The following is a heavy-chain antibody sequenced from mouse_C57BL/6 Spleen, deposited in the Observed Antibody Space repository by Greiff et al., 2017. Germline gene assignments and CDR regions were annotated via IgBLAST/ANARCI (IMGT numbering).Heavy chain of an antibody. V-gene: IGHV5-16*01. CDR2: INYDGSST. CDR1: GFTFSDYY. Sequence: EVKLMESEGGLVQPGSSMKLSCTASGFTFSDYYMAWVRPVPEKGLEWVANINYDGSSTYYLDSLKSRFIISRDNAKNILYLQMSSLKSEDTATYYCARDPGGYFDYWGQGTTLTVSS. CDR3: ARDPGGYFDY. J-gene: IGHJ2*01.